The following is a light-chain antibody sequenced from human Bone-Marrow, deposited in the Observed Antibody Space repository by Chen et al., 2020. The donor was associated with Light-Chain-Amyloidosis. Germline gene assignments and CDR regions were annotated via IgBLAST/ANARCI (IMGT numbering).Light chain of an antibody. Sequence: ELTQPPSVSVSPGQTARITCSGDDLPTKYAYWYQQLPGTAPKLLIYGNSNRPSGVPDRFSGSKSGTSASLAITGLQAEDEADYYCQSYDNSLSGFYVFGTGTQVSVL. CDR1: DLPTKY. CDR3: QSYDNSLSGFYV. V-gene: IGLV1-40*01. J-gene: IGLJ1*01. CDR2: GNS.